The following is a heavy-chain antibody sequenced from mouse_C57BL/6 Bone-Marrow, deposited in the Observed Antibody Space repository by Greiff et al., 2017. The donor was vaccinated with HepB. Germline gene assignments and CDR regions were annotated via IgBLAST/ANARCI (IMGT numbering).Heavy chain of an antibody. CDR3: TAGKYYDYDGFAY. J-gene: IGHJ3*01. Sequence: EVHLVESGGGLVQPGGSMKLSCVASGFTFSNYWMNWVRQSPEKGLEWVAQIRLKSDNYATHYAESVKGRFTISRDDSKSSVYLQMNNLRAEDTGIYYCTAGKYYDYDGFAYWGQGTLVTVSA. CDR1: GFTFSNYW. V-gene: IGHV6-3*01. CDR2: IRLKSDNYAT. D-gene: IGHD2-4*01.